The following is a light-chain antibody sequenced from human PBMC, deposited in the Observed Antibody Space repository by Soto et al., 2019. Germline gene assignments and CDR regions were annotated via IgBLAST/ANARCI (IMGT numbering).Light chain of an antibody. CDR2: SNN. Sequence: QSALTQPPSASGTPGQRVTISCSGSSSNIGSNNVNWFQQLPGTAPKLLIHSNNQRPSGVPDRFSGFKSGTSAFLAISGLQSEDEADYYCAAWDGSLSSYVFGTGTKSPS. CDR3: AAWDGSLSSYV. V-gene: IGLV1-44*01. CDR1: SSNIGSNN. J-gene: IGLJ1*01.